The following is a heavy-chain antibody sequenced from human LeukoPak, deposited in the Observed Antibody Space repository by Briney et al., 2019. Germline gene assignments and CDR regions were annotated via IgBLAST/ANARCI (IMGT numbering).Heavy chain of an antibody. CDR2: IGTAGDT. CDR1: GFTFSSYD. CDR3: ARGIRDGYNPRAHWYFDL. Sequence: GGSLRLSCAASGFTFSSYDMHWVRQATGKGLEWVSAIGTAGDTYYPGSVRGRFTISRENAKNSLYLQMNSLRAGDTAVYYCARGIRDGYNPRAHWYFDLWGRGTLVTVSS. D-gene: IGHD5-24*01. V-gene: IGHV3-13*01. J-gene: IGHJ2*01.